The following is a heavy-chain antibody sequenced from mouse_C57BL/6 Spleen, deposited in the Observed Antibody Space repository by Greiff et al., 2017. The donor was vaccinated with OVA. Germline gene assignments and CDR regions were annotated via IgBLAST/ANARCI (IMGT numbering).Heavy chain of an antibody. J-gene: IGHJ4*01. CDR3: ARQSSGYPYAMDY. D-gene: IGHD3-2*02. CDR2: ISSGSSTI. Sequence: EVKVVESGGGLVKPGGSLKLSCAASGFTFSDYGMHWVRQAPEKGLEWVAYISSGSSTIYYADTVKGRFTISRDNAKNTLFLQMTSLRSEDTAMYYCARQSSGYPYAMDYWGQGTSVTVSS. V-gene: IGHV5-17*01. CDR1: GFTFSDYG.